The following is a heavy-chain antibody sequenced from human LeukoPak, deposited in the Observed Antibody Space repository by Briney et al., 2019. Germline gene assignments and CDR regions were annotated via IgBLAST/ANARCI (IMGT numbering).Heavy chain of an antibody. CDR2: IYTSGST. J-gene: IGHJ5*02. CDR3: ARGNWNYVWFDP. V-gene: IGHV4-4*07. Sequence: SSETLSLTCTVSGGSITSYYWSWIRQPAGKGLEWIGRIYTSGSTNYNPSLKSRVTMSVDTSKNQFSLKLSSVTAADTAFYYCARGNWNYVWFDPWGQGTLVTVSS. D-gene: IGHD1-7*01. CDR1: GGSITSYY.